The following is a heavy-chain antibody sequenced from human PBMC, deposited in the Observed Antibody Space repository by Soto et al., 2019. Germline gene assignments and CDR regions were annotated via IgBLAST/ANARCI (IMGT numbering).Heavy chain of an antibody. Sequence: GESLKISCKGSGYSFTSYWIGWVRQMPGKGLEWMGIIYPGDSDTRYSPSFQGQVTISADKSISTAYLQWSSLKASDTAMYYCARPSFFDFWSGYSLADAFDIWGQGTMVTVSS. J-gene: IGHJ3*02. CDR3: ARPSFFDFWSGYSLADAFDI. CDR2: IYPGDSDT. V-gene: IGHV5-51*01. CDR1: GYSFTSYW. D-gene: IGHD3-3*01.